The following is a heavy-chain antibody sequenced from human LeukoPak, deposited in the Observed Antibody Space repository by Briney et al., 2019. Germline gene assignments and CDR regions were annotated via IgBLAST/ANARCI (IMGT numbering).Heavy chain of an antibody. V-gene: IGHV1-69*05. CDR3: ARVGDDYGGFDI. D-gene: IGHD4-23*01. CDR2: ISPILGIA. CDR1: LGTFSTYA. J-gene: IGHJ3*02. Sequence: SVKVSCKASLGTFSTYAISWVRQAPGHRLEWMGRISPILGIANYAQKYQGRVTIATDESTSTAYMELSSLRSEDTAMYYWARVGDDYGGFDIWGQGTMVTVSS.